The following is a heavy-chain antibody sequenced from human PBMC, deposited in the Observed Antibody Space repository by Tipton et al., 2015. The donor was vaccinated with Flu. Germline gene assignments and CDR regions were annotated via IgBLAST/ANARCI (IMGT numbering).Heavy chain of an antibody. CDR1: GFTFDDYA. V-gene: IGHV3-9*01. CDR2: ISWNSGSI. D-gene: IGHD6-6*01. Sequence: SLRLSCAASGFTFDDYAMHWVRQAPGKGLEWVSGISWNSGSIGYADSVKGRFTISRDNAKNSLYLQMNSLRAEDTALYYCAKGLAARPFCAFDIWGQGTMVTVSS. CDR3: AKGLAARPFCAFDI. J-gene: IGHJ3*02.